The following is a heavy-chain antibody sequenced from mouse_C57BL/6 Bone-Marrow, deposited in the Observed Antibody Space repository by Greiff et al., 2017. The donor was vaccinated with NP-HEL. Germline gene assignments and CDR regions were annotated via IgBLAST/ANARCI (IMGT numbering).Heavy chain of an antibody. CDR3: ARGVLRSDWYFDV. D-gene: IGHD1-1*01. Sequence: VQLQQPGAELVKPGASVKLSCKASGYTFTSYWMQWVKQRPGQGLEWIGEIDPSDSYTNYNQKFKGKATLTVDTSSSTAYMQLSSLTSEDSAVYYCARGVLRSDWYFDVWGTGTTVTVSS. CDR2: IDPSDSYT. CDR1: GYTFTSYW. J-gene: IGHJ1*03. V-gene: IGHV1-50*01.